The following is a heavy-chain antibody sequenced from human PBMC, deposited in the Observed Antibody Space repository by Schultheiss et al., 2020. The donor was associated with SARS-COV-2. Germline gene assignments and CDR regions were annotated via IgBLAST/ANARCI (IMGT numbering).Heavy chain of an antibody. CDR3: ARDEYCSGGSCYYFDY. CDR2: ISGSGDST. D-gene: IGHD2-15*01. V-gene: IGHV3-23*01. CDR1: GFTFSSYA. Sequence: GGSLRLSCAASGFTFSSYAMNWVRQAPGKGLEWVSGISGSGDSTYYADSVKGRFTISRDNSMNTLSLQMNSLRAEDTAVYYCARDEYCSGGSCYYFDYWGQGTLVTVSS. J-gene: IGHJ4*02.